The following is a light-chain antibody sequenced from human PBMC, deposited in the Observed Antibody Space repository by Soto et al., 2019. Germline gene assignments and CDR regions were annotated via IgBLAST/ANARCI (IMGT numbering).Light chain of an antibody. CDR3: QQYGSSPRT. Sequence: EFVLTQSPGTLSLSPGERATLSCRASQTVRNNYLAWYQQKPGQAPKLLIYDASSRATGIPDRFSGGGSGTDFILTISRLEPEDFAVYYCQQYGSSPRTFGQGTDWRL. J-gene: IGKJ5*01. CDR1: QTVRNNY. V-gene: IGKV3-20*01. CDR2: DAS.